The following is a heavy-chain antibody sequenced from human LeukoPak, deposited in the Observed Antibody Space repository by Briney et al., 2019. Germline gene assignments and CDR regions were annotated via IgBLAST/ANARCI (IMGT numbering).Heavy chain of an antibody. V-gene: IGHV3-23*01. CDR2: TSIDGGRT. CDR1: GFTFSSYA. CDR3: ARKGIGSSRYQNMDV. D-gene: IGHD6-25*01. Sequence: GRSLRLSCAASGFTFSSYAMSWVRQAPGKGPEWVSTTSIDGGRTYYADSVKGRFTVSGDTSKNTLYLQMNSLRAEDAAVYYCARKGIGSSRYQNMDVWGKGTTVTVSS. J-gene: IGHJ6*03.